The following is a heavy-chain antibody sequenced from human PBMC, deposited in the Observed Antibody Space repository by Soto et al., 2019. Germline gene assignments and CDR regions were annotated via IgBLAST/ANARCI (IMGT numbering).Heavy chain of an antibody. J-gene: IGHJ3*02. D-gene: IGHD3-10*01. V-gene: IGHV1-69*06. CDR3: ARGVYGSGNYDTGPSAFDI. Sequence: QVQLEQSGAEVKKPGSSVKVSCKASGGTLSDHGVAWLRQAPGQGLEWMGGTIPVFNTAKYAQKFQGRVTVTADKVTNIAYMELSSLRSEDTAFYFCARGVYGSGNYDTGPSAFDIWGQGTMVIVSS. CDR1: GGTLSDHG. CDR2: TIPVFNTA.